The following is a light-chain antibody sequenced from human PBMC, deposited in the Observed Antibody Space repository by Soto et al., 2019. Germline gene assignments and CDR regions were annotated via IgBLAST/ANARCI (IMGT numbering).Light chain of an antibody. CDR2: GAS. CDR3: QHRGKWPRT. V-gene: IGKV3-11*01. CDR1: QSVSSY. Sequence: EIVLTQSPATLSLSPGERATLSCRASQSVSSYLAWYQQKPGQAPRLLIYGASNRATGIPARFSGSGSGTDFTLTISSLEPEDGAVYYCQHRGKWPRTFGQGTKLEIK. J-gene: IGKJ2*01.